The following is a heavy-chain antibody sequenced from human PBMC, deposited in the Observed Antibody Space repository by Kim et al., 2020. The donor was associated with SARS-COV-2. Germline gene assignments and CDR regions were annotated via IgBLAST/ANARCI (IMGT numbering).Heavy chain of an antibody. Sequence: PAPVKGRFTISRDDPKNTLYLQMNSLKTEDTASYYCTTQYSSGWFEYFQHWGQGTLVTVSS. D-gene: IGHD6-19*01. V-gene: IGHV3-15*01. CDR3: TTQYSSGWFEYFQH. J-gene: IGHJ1*01.